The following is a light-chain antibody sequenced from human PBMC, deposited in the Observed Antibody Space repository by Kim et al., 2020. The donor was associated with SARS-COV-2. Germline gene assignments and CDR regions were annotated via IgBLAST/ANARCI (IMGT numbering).Light chain of an antibody. Sequence: LSPGERATPSCRASQSVTTYLAWYQQKPGQAPRLLIYDASNRATGIPARCSGSGSGTDFTLTISSLESEDFAVYYCQQRSNWPLTFGGGTKVDIK. V-gene: IGKV3-11*01. CDR3: QQRSNWPLT. J-gene: IGKJ4*01. CDR1: QSVTTY. CDR2: DAS.